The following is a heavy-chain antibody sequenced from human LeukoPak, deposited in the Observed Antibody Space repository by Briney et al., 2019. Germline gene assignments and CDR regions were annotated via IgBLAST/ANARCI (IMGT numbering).Heavy chain of an antibody. CDR2: ISAYNGNT. J-gene: IGHJ6*03. Sequence: ASVKVSCKAYGYTFTSYGISWVRQAPGQGLEWVGWISAYNGNTNYAQKLQGRVTMTTDTSTSTAYMELRSLRSDDTAVYYCARTGYDFWSGYFFTDYYYMDVWGKGTTVTVSS. D-gene: IGHD3-3*01. CDR1: GYTFTSYG. CDR3: ARTGYDFWSGYFFTDYYYMDV. V-gene: IGHV1-18*01.